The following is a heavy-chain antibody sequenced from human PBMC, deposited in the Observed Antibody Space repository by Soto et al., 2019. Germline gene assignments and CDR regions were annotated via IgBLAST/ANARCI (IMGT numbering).Heavy chain of an antibody. V-gene: IGHV4-61*01. D-gene: IGHD6-13*01. CDR2: IYYSGST. J-gene: IGHJ4*02. CDR1: GGCVSSGSYY. CDR3: ARVTVAAAGLPFYTNFDY. Sequence: SETLSLTCTVSGGCVSSGSYYWSWIRQPPGKGLEWIGYIYYSGSTNYNPSLKSRVTISVDTSKNQFSLKLSSVTAADTAVYYCARVTVAAAGLPFYTNFDYWGQGTLVTVSS.